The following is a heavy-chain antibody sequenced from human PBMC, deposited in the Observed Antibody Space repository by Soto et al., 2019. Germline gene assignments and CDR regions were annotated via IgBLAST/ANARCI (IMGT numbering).Heavy chain of an antibody. CDR2: TSYDGSNE. CDR3: ARPQGLGSGSLQY. Sequence: QVQLVESGGGVVQPGRSLRLSCAASGFAFSSYTMHWVRQAPGKGLEWVAVTSYDGSNEYYADSVKGRFTISRDKSKKILYLQMNSLRAEDTAVYYCARPQGLGSGSLQYWGKGTLVTVSS. V-gene: IGHV3-30-3*01. D-gene: IGHD3-10*01. CDR1: GFAFSSYT. J-gene: IGHJ4*02.